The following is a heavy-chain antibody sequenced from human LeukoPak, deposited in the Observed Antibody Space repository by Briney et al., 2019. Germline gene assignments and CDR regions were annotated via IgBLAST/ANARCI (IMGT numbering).Heavy chain of an antibody. V-gene: IGHV3-7*03. Sequence: GGSLRISCAASGFTFSSYWMSWVRQAPGKGLEWVANINKDGGEKYYVDSVKGRFTISRDNAKNSLYLQMNSLRADDTAVYYCVKDSPPRYSGSPPAYWGQGTLVTVSS. CDR2: INKDGGEK. CDR1: GFTFSSYW. J-gene: IGHJ4*02. D-gene: IGHD1-26*01. CDR3: VKDSPPRYSGSPPAY.